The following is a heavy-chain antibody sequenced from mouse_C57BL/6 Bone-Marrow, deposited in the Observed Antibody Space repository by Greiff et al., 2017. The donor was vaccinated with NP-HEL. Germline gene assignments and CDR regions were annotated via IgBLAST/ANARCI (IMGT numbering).Heavy chain of an antibody. J-gene: IGHJ1*03. D-gene: IGHD2-1*01. CDR3: AREEIYYAHDVGYFDV. CDR2: IDPTSGGT. CDR1: GYTFTSYW. Sequence: VQLQQSGAELVKPGASVKLSCKASGYTFTSYWMHWVKQRPGRGLEWIGRIDPTSGGTKYNEKFKSKATLTVDKHSSTAYMQLSSLTSEDAAVYYCAREEIYYAHDVGYFDVWGTGTTVTVSS. V-gene: IGHV1-72*01.